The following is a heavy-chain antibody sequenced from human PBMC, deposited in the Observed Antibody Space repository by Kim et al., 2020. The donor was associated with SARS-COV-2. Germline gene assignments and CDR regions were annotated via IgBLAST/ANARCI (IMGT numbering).Heavy chain of an antibody. CDR3: ARHGGARWLQSTSWYFDL. V-gene: IGHV4-59*08. J-gene: IGHJ2*01. Sequence: SRVTKSVDTSKNQFSLKLSSVTAADTAVYYCARHGGARWLQSTSWYFDLWGRGTLVTVSS. D-gene: IGHD5-12*01.